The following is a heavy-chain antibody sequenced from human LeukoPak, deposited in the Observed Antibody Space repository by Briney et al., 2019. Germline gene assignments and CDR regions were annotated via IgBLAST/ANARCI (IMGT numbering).Heavy chain of an antibody. CDR3: AGRVTGYSSGYVY. Sequence: GGSLRLSCTASGFTLGDYAMSWVRQAPEKGLDWVSVISGSAHKIRYADSVKGRFTISRDNSENTVYLQMNNLRAEDTALYYCAGRVTGYSSGYVYWGQGTLVTVSS. V-gene: IGHV3-23*01. D-gene: IGHD5-18*01. CDR2: ISGSAHKI. CDR1: GFTLGDYA. J-gene: IGHJ4*02.